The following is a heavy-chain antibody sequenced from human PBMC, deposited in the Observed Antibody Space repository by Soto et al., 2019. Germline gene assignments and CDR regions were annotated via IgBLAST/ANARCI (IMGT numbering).Heavy chain of an antibody. D-gene: IGHD3-22*01. CDR1: GYTLTNYA. CDR2: INAGNGNT. J-gene: IGHJ4*02. V-gene: IGHV1-3*01. Sequence: ASVKVSCKASGYTLTNYAMHWVRQAPGQRLEWMGWINAGNGNTKYSQKFQGRVIITRDTSANTAYMELSSLRSQDTGVYYCGREGGHYDNSVYRRGLFDYWGQGTLVTVSS. CDR3: GREGGHYDNSVYRRGLFDY.